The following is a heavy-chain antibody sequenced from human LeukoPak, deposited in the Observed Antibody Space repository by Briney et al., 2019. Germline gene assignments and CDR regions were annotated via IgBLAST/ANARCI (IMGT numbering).Heavy chain of an antibody. V-gene: IGHV1-8*01. CDR2: MNPNSGNT. CDR1: GYTFTSYD. D-gene: IGHD1-26*01. Sequence: PLASVKVSCKASGYTFTSYDINWVRQATGQGLEWMGWMNPNSGNTGYAQKFQGRVTMTRNTSISTAYMELSSLRSGDTAVYYCARTIMGATELDYWGQGTLVTVSS. J-gene: IGHJ4*02. CDR3: ARTIMGATELDY.